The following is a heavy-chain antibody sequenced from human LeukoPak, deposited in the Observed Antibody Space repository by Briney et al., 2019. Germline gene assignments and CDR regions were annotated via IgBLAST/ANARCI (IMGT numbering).Heavy chain of an antibody. CDR3: ARDKKSGESSEIDY. CDR2: INRDGSTT. J-gene: IGHJ4*02. D-gene: IGHD3-10*01. CDR1: GFTFSNYW. Sequence: PGGSLRLSCAASGFTFSNYWVHWVRQPPGKGLVWVSRINRDGSTTNYADYVKGRFTVSRDNAKNTLNLQMNSLGAEDTAVYYCARDKKSGESSEIDYWGQGTLVTVSS. V-gene: IGHV3-74*01.